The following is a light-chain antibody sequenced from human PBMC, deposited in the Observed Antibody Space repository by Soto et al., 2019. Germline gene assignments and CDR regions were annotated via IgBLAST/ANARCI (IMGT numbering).Light chain of an antibody. CDR2: GNS. Sequence: QSVLTQPPSVSGAPGQRVTISCTGSSSNIGAGYDVHWYQQLPGTAPKLLIYGNSNRPSGVPDRFSGSKSGTSASLAITGLQPEDEADYYCQSYDSILSVRVFGGGTKLTVL. V-gene: IGLV1-40*01. CDR3: QSYDSILSVRV. J-gene: IGLJ2*01. CDR1: SSNIGAGYD.